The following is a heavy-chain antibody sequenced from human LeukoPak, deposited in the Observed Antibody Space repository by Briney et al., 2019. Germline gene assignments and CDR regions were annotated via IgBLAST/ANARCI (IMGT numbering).Heavy chain of an antibody. D-gene: IGHD6-19*01. CDR1: GFTFSSYS. J-gene: IGHJ4*02. Sequence: PGGSLRLSCAASGFTFSSYSMNWVRQAPGKGLEWVSSISSSSSYIYYADSVKGRLTISRDNAKNSLYLQMNSLRAEDTAVYYCAKDRVAGRDDYWGQGTLVTVSS. CDR3: AKDRVAGRDDY. V-gene: IGHV3-21*04. CDR2: ISSSSSYI.